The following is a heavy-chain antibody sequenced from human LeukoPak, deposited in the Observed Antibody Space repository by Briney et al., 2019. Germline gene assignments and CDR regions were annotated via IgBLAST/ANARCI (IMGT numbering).Heavy chain of an antibody. CDR1: GYTLTELS. CDR2: FDPEDGET. J-gene: IGHJ4*02. D-gene: IGHD6-13*01. Sequence: ASVKVSCKVSGYTLTELSMHWVRQAPGKGLEWMGGFDPEDGETICAQEFQGRVTMTEDTSTDTAYMELSSLRSEDTAVYYCATILVGQQLVGIFSYWGQGTLVTVSS. CDR3: ATILVGQQLVGIFSY. V-gene: IGHV1-24*01.